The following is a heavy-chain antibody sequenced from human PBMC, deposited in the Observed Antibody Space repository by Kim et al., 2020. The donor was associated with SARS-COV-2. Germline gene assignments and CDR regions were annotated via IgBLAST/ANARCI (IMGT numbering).Heavy chain of an antibody. J-gene: IGHJ4*02. CDR3: ARGCPGF. V-gene: IGHV4-34*01. CDR2: ISYSGST. Sequence: SETLSLTCAVYGGSFSGYHLTWIRQPPGKGLEWIGQISYSGSTKYNPSLKSRVTISIDTSKNQFSLKLNSLTAADTAVYYCARGCPGFWGQGTLVTVSS. CDR1: GGSFSGYH.